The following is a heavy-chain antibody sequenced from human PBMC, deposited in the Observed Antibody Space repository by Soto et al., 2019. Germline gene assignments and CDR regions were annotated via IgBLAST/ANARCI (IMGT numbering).Heavy chain of an antibody. CDR1: GGSISSYY. D-gene: IGHD2-15*01. V-gene: IGHV4-59*01. CDR3: ARGYCSGGNCYRFNFDY. CDR2: IYYSGST. Sequence: SETLSLTCTGSGGSISSYYWSWIRQPPGKGLEWIGYIYYSGSTNYNPSLKSRVTISVDTSKNQFSLKLSSVTAADTAVYYCARGYCSGGNCYRFNFDYWGQGTLVTVS. J-gene: IGHJ4*02.